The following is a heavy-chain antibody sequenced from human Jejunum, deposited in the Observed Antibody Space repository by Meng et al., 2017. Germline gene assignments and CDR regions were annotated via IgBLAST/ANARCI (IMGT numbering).Heavy chain of an antibody. D-gene: IGHD6-19*01. CDR1: GFTYNRYV. CDR2: ISDSGDKT. V-gene: IGHV3-23*01. Sequence: GESLKISCAASGFTYNRYVMRWVRQAPGKGLEWVSAISDSGDKTYYADSVKGRFIISRDNSKNTLYLQMNSLRAEDTAVYYCAKGWDSSGGNYSYWGQGTLVTVSS. CDR3: AKGWDSSGGNYSY. J-gene: IGHJ4*02.